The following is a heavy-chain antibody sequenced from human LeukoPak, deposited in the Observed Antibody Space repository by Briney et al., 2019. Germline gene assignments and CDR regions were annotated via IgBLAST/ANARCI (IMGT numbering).Heavy chain of an antibody. D-gene: IGHD2-2*01. CDR2: ISGSGGST. CDR3: AKDLPGYCSSTSCYHPPHGFDP. Sequence: GGSLRLSCAASGFTFSSYAISWVRQAPGKGLEWVPAISGSGGSTYYADSVKGRFTISSDNSKNTLYLQMNSLRAEDTAVYYCAKDLPGYCSSTSCYHPPHGFDPWGQGTLVTVSS. CDR1: GFTFSSYA. V-gene: IGHV3-23*01. J-gene: IGHJ5*02.